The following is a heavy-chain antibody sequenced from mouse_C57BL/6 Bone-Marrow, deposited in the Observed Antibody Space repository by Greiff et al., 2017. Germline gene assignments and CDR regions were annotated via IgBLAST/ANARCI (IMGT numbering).Heavy chain of an antibody. D-gene: IGHD2-3*01. V-gene: IGHV14-2*01. CDR1: GFNIKDYY. CDR3: ARFSGYYAWFAY. Sequence: EVQLQQSGAELVKPGASVKLSCTASGFNIKDYYMHWVKQRTEQGLEWIGRIDPEDGETKYAPKFPGKATITADTSSNTAYLQLSSLKSEDTAVYYCARFSGYYAWFAYWGQGTLVTVSA. J-gene: IGHJ3*01. CDR2: IDPEDGET.